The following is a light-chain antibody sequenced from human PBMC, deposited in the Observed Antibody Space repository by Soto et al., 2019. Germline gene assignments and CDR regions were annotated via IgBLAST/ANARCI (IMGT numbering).Light chain of an antibody. V-gene: IGKV3-20*01. J-gene: IGKJ5*01. CDR2: GAS. Sequence: EIVLTQSPGTLSLSPGERATLSCSASQSVSSSYLAWYQQKTGQAPRLLISGASSRATGIPDRFSGSGSETDFTLTISRLEPEDFALYYCQQYGGSPITFGQGTRLEIK. CDR1: QSVSSSY. CDR3: QQYGGSPIT.